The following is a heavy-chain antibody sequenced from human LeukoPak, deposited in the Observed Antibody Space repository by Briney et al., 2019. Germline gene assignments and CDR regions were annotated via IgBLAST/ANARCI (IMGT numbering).Heavy chain of an antibody. CDR1: GFTFSSYG. CDR3: ARAGYSYGLDY. V-gene: IGHV3-33*01. Sequence: PGGSLRLSCAASGFTFSSYGMHWVRQAPGKGREWVAVIWYYGSNKYYADSVKGRFTISRDNSKNTLYLQMNSLRAEDTAVYYCARAGYSYGLDYWGQGTLVTVSS. J-gene: IGHJ4*02. CDR2: IWYYGSNK. D-gene: IGHD5-18*01.